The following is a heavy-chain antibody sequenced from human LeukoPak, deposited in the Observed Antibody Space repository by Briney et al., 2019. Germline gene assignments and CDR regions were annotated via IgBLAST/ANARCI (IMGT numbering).Heavy chain of an antibody. CDR3: ARGRGYSYGSTFDY. J-gene: IGHJ4*02. CDR2: INHSGST. V-gene: IGHV4-34*01. D-gene: IGHD5-18*01. Sequence: SETLSLTCAVYGGSFSGYYWSWIRQPPGKGLEWIGEINHSGSTNYNPSLKSRATISVDTSKNQFSLKLSSVTAADTAVYYCARGRGYSYGSTFDYWGQGTLVTVSS. CDR1: GGSFSGYY.